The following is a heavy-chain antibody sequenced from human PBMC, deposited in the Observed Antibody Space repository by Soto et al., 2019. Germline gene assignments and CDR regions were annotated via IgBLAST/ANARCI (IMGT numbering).Heavy chain of an antibody. CDR3: AKDSYGSGSYHYYFDY. Sequence: EVQLLESGGGLVQPGGSLRLSCAASGFTFSSYAMSWVRQAPGKGLEWVSAISGSGGSTYYADSVKGRFTISRDNSKNTLYLQMNSLRAEDTAVYYCAKDSYGSGSYHYYFDYWGQGTLVTVSS. CDR1: GFTFSSYA. D-gene: IGHD3-10*01. V-gene: IGHV3-23*01. CDR2: ISGSGGST. J-gene: IGHJ4*02.